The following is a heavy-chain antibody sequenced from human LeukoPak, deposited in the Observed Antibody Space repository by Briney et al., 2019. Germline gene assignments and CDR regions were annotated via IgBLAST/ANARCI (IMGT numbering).Heavy chain of an antibody. CDR3: ARGAGYCSGGSCYVRGETNNDY. CDR1: GYTFTGYY. V-gene: IGHV1-2*02. Sequence: GASVKVSCKASGYTFTGYYMHWVRQAPGQGLEWMGWINPNSGGTNYAQKFQGRVTMTRDTSISTAYMELSRLRSDDTAVYHCARGAGYCSGGSCYVRGETNNDYWGQGTLVTVSS. D-gene: IGHD2-15*01. CDR2: INPNSGGT. J-gene: IGHJ4*02.